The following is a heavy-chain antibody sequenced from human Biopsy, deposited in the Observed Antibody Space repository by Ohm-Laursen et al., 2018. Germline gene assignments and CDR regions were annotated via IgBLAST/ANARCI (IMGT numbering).Heavy chain of an antibody. J-gene: IGHJ6*02. V-gene: IGHV4-59*01. CDR3: ARATNSTGWPYYYFYGMDV. Sequence: TLSLTCTVSGGSISSDYWSWIRQPPGKGLEWIGSIFHTGTTYYNPSLKSRVTISVDTSKNQFSLKLISVTAADTAVYYCARATNSTGWPYYYFYGMDVWGQGTTVTVSS. CDR2: IFHTGTT. CDR1: GGSISSDY. D-gene: IGHD2/OR15-2a*01.